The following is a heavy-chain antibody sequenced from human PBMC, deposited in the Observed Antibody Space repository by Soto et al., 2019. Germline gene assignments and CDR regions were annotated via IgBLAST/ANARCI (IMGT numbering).Heavy chain of an antibody. J-gene: IGHJ6*02. Sequence: QVQLVQSGAEVKKPGASVKVSCKASGYTFTSYAMHWVRQAPGQRLEWMGWINAGNGNTKYSQKFQGRVTITRDTSASTADMELSSLRSEDTAVYYGARGGTMVRGYDYDGMDGWGQGTTVTVSS. D-gene: IGHD3-10*01. CDR1: GYTFTSYA. V-gene: IGHV1-3*01. CDR3: ARGGTMVRGYDYDGMDG. CDR2: INAGNGNT.